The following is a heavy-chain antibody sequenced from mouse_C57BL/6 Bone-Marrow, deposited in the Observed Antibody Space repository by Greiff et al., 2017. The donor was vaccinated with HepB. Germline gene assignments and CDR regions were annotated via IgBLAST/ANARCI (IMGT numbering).Heavy chain of an antibody. D-gene: IGHD4-1*02. CDR1: GFTFSSYG. J-gene: IGHJ2*01. V-gene: IGHV5-6*01. CDR2: ISSGGSYT. Sequence: DVQLVESGGDLVKPGGSLKLSCAASGFTFSSYGMSWVRQTPDKRLEWVATISSGGSYTYYPDSVKGRFTISRDNAKNTLYLQMSSLKSEDTAMYYCARLNWVYYFDYWGQGTTLTVSS. CDR3: ARLNWVYYFDY.